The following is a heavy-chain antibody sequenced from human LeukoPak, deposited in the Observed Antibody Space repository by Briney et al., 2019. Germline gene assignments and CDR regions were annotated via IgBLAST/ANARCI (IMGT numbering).Heavy chain of an antibody. J-gene: IGHJ5*02. CDR1: GGSISSGAYY. Sequence: SETLSLTCTVSGGSISSGAYYWTWIRQPPGSGLEWIGYTYYSGSTYFNPSLRSRVSMSVDTSKKQFSLKLFSVTAADTAVYYCVRAGGVTHWFDPWGQGTLVTVSS. CDR3: VRAGGVTHWFDP. CDR2: TYYSGST. D-gene: IGHD2-21*02. V-gene: IGHV4-30-4*08.